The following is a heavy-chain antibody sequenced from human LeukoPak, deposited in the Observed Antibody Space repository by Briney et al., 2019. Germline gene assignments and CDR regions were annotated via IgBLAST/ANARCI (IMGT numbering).Heavy chain of an antibody. CDR1: GYPFTSYW. J-gene: IGHJ2*01. Sequence: GAALQISCQGSGYPFTSYWIGWVRPMPGKGLEWMGIIYPAYLDARYSPSFQGHVTFSVDKSNSTAFLQWSSLRASDSAMYYCARRIGHSYFDLWGRGTLVTVSS. CDR3: ARRIGHSYFDL. CDR2: IYPAYLDA. V-gene: IGHV5-51*01.